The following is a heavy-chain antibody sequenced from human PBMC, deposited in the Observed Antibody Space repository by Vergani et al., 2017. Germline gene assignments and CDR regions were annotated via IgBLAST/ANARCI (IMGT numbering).Heavy chain of an antibody. CDR1: GGTFSSYA. Sequence: QVQLVQSGAEVKKPGSSVKVSCKASGGTFSSYAISWVRQAPGQGLEWMGGIIPIFGTANYAQKFQGRVTITADESTSTAYMELSSLRSEDTAVYYCARDRAFVDIVVVPAARQSNWFDPWGQETLVTVSS. CDR2: IIPIFGTA. V-gene: IGHV1-69*12. CDR3: ARDRAFVDIVVVPAARQSNWFDP. J-gene: IGHJ5*02. D-gene: IGHD2-2*01.